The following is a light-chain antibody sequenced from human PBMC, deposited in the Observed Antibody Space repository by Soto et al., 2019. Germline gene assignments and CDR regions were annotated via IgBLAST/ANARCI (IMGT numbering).Light chain of an antibody. CDR1: QSVSSK. J-gene: IGKJ1*01. CDR3: QHYNDWPPTWT. Sequence: EIVMTQSPATLSVSPGERATLSCRASQSVSSKLAWYQQKPGQAPRVLIYGASTRATGIPARFSGSGSGTEFTLTISSLQSDDSAVYYCQHYNDWPPTWTFGQGTKVEIK. CDR2: GAS. V-gene: IGKV3-15*01.